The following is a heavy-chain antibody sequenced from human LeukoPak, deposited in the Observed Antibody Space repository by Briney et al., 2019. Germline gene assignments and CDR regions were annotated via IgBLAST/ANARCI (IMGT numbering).Heavy chain of an antibody. CDR3: ARNKVVVPAARGTWFDP. Sequence: PSETLSLTCTVSGDTISSYYWSWIRQPPGKGLEWIGNIYYSGSTNYNPSLKSRVTISVDTSKNQFSLKLSSVTAADTAVYYCARNKVVVPAARGTWFDPWGQGTLVTISS. D-gene: IGHD2-2*01. CDR2: IYYSGST. CDR1: GDTISSYY. V-gene: IGHV4-59*08. J-gene: IGHJ5*02.